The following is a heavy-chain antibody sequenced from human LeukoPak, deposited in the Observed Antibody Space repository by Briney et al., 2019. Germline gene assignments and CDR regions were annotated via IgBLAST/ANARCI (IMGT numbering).Heavy chain of an antibody. Sequence: SETLSLTCTVSGYSISSGYYWGWIRQPPGKGLEWIGSIYHSGSTYYNPSLKSRVTISVDTSKNQFSLKLSSVTAADTAAYYCARVGYSSSPPMDYWGQGTLVTVSS. CDR2: IYHSGST. CDR1: GYSISSGYY. J-gene: IGHJ4*02. CDR3: ARVGYSSSPPMDY. V-gene: IGHV4-38-2*02. D-gene: IGHD6-6*01.